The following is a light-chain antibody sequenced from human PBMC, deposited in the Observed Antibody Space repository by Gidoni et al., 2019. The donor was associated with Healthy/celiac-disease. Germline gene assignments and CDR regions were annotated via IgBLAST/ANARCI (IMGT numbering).Light chain of an antibody. Sequence: DIVMTQPPATLSVSPGERATLSCRASQSVSSNLAWYQQKPGQAPRLLIYGASTRAPGLPARFSGSGSGTEFTLTISSLQSEDFAVYYCQQYNNWPPTFGQGTKVEIK. CDR2: GAS. CDR1: QSVSSN. J-gene: IGKJ1*01. V-gene: IGKV3-15*01. CDR3: QQYNNWPPT.